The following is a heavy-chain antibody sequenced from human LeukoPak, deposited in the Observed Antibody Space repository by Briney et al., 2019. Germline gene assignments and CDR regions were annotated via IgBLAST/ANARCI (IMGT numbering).Heavy chain of an antibody. V-gene: IGHV3-30-3*01. Sequence: GGSLRLSCAAPGFTFSSYAMHWVRQAPGKGLEWVAVISYDGSNKYYADSVKGRFTISRDNSKNTLYLQMNSLRAEDTAVYYCARVMGSGIAAAGPFDYWGQGTLVTVSS. CDR2: ISYDGSNK. D-gene: IGHD6-13*01. CDR3: ARVMGSGIAAAGPFDY. CDR1: GFTFSSYA. J-gene: IGHJ4*02.